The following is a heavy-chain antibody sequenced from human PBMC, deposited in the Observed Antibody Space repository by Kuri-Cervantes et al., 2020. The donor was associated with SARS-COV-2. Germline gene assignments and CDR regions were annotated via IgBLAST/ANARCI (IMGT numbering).Heavy chain of an antibody. CDR3: AXAVKRFDY. CDR2: INHSGST. CDR1: GGSFSGYY. V-gene: IGHV4-34*01. Sequence: SCAVYGGSFSGYYWSWIRQPPGKGLEWIGEINHSGSTNYNPSLKSRVTISVDTSKNQFSLKLSSVTAAATAVYYCAXAVKRFDYWGQGTLVTVSS. D-gene: IGHD2/OR15-2a*01. J-gene: IGHJ4*02.